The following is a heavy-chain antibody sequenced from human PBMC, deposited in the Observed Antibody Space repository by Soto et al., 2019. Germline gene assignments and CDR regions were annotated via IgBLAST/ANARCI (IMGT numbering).Heavy chain of an antibody. CDR1: GGSISSGAYY. CDR3: ARGPSADV. J-gene: IGHJ6*02. V-gene: IGHV4-30-4*01. CDR2: IYYSGST. Sequence: PSETLSLTCTVSGGSISSGAYYWSWLSQPPGKGLEWIGYIYYSGSTYYNPSLKSRVTISVDTSKNQFSLKLSSVTAADTAVYYCARGPSADVWGQGTTVTVSS.